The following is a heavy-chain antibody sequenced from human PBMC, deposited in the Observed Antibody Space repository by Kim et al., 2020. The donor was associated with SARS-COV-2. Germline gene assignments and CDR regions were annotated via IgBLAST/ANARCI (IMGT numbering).Heavy chain of an antibody. Sequence: SVKGRFTISRDNPENTLYLQMDSLRGEDTAVYYCARRYNWIGGAATDFDYWGQGTLVTVSS. J-gene: IGHJ4*02. D-gene: IGHD1-20*01. V-gene: IGHV3-30*01. CDR3: ARRYNWIGGAATDFDY.